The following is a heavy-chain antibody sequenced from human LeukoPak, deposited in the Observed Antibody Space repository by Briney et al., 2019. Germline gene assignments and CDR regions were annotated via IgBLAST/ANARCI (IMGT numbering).Heavy chain of an antibody. D-gene: IGHD3-9*01. Sequence: SETLSLTCTVSGYSISSAYYWAWIRQSPGKGLEWIASINYSGTTYYNSSLRSRVTISVDTSKDQFSLQVNSVTAADTAVYFCARTPQGDNYFDYWGQGHLVTVSS. V-gene: IGHV4-38-2*02. CDR3: ARTPQGDNYFDY. J-gene: IGHJ4*02. CDR2: INYSGTT. CDR1: GYSISSAYY.